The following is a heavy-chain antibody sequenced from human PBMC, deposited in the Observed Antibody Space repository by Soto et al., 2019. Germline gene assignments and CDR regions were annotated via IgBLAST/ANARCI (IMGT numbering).Heavy chain of an antibody. CDR3: AKDSGITMIVVVITGAFDI. CDR2: ISGSGGST. CDR1: GFTFSSYA. Sequence: LRLSCAASGFTFSSYAMSWVRQAPGKGLEWVSAISGSGGSTYYADSVKGRFTISRDNSKNTLYLQMNSLRAEDTAVYYCAKDSGITMIVVVITGAFDIWGQGTMVTVSS. J-gene: IGHJ3*02. D-gene: IGHD3-22*01. V-gene: IGHV3-23*01.